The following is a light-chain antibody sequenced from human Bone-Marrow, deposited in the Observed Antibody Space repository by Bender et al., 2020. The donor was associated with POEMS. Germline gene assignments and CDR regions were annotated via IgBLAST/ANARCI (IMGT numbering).Light chain of an antibody. CDR2: EGS. Sequence: QSALTQPASVSGSPGQSITISCTGTSNDVGSYTLVSWYQHHPGKAPKVMIYEGSQRPSGVSNRFSGSKTGNTASLTISGLQADDEGDYYCCSYAGSGTWVFGGGTKLTVL. J-gene: IGLJ3*02. CDR3: CSYAGSGTWV. V-gene: IGLV2-23*01. CDR1: SNDVGSYTL.